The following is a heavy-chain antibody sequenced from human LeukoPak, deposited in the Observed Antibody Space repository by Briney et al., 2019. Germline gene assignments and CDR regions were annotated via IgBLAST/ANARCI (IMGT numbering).Heavy chain of an antibody. CDR3: TTGGIAVAANFDY. J-gene: IGHJ4*02. CDR1: GFTFGDYA. Sequence: GGSLRLSCTASGFTFGDYAVSWVRQAPGKGLEWVGRIKSKTDGGTTDYAAPVKGRFTISRDDSKNTLYLQMNSLKTEDTAVYYCTTGGIAVAANFDYWGQGTLVTVSS. CDR2: IKSKTDGGTT. D-gene: IGHD6-19*01. V-gene: IGHV3-15*01.